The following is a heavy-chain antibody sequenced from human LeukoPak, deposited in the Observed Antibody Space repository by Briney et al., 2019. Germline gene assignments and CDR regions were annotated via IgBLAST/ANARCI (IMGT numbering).Heavy chain of an antibody. D-gene: IGHD3-10*01. Sequence: GGSLRLSCAASGFTFSSYSMNWVRQAPGKGLEWVSSISSSSSYIYYADSVKGRFTISRDNAKNSLYLQMNSLRAEGTAVYYCARVMGKLWFGELLTGDYYYGMDVWGKGTTVTVSS. J-gene: IGHJ6*04. CDR3: ARVMGKLWFGELLTGDYYYGMDV. CDR1: GFTFSSYS. CDR2: ISSSSSYI. V-gene: IGHV3-21*01.